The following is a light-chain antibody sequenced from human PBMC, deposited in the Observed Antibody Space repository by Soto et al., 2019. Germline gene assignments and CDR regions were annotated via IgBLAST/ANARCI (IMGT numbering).Light chain of an antibody. CDR2: GAS. CDR1: QPVSPSF. J-gene: IGKJ1*01. V-gene: IGKV3-20*01. CDR3: QNYDWSLTWT. Sequence: DILLSQSPGTLSLSPGDTATLSCRASQPVSPSFLAWYQQKRGQAPRLLIYGASTRATGVSDRFSGSGSGTDFTLPISDLEPEDFAVYYCQNYDWSLTWTFGPGTKVEIK.